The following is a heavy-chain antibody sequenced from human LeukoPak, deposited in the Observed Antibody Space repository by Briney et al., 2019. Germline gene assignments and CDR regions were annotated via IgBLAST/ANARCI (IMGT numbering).Heavy chain of an antibody. J-gene: IGHJ4*02. D-gene: IGHD2-21*02. CDR3: ATARCGGDCFPSFDY. CDR2: VNPNSGGT. V-gene: IGHV1-2*04. Sequence: ASVKVSCKASGYTFTGYYIHWVRQAPGQGLEWMGRVNPNSGGTNYAQKFQGWVTMTRDTSINTAYMELNRLNLEDRAVYYCATARCGGDCFPSFDYWGQGTLVTVSS. CDR1: GYTFTGYY.